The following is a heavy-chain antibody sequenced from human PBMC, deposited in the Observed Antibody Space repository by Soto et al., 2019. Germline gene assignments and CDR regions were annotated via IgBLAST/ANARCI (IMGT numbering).Heavy chain of an antibody. CDR2: ISGSGGST. D-gene: IGHD6-19*01. CDR1: GFTFSSYA. V-gene: IGHV3-23*01. J-gene: IGHJ4*02. Sequence: EVQLLESGGGLVQPGGSLRLSCAASGFTFSSYAMSWVRQAPGKGLEWVSAISGSGGSTYYADSVKGRFTISRDNSKNTMYLQMNNLRAGDTAVYYCAKDGNGAGTRGGGQNPFDYWGQGTLVTVSS. CDR3: AKDGNGAGTRGGGQNPFDY.